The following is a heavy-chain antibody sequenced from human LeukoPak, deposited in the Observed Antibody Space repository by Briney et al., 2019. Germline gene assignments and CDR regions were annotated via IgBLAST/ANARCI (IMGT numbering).Heavy chain of an antibody. V-gene: IGHV3-23*01. J-gene: IGHJ4*02. CDR1: GFTFSSYG. CDR3: ARAISEESV. D-gene: IGHD3-10*01. Sequence: GGTLRLSCAAPGFTFSSYGMSWVRQAPGKGLEWVSAISGSGGSTYYADSVKGRFTISRDNAKNSLYLQMNSLRAEDTAVYYCARAISEESVWGQGTLVTVSS. CDR2: ISGSGGST.